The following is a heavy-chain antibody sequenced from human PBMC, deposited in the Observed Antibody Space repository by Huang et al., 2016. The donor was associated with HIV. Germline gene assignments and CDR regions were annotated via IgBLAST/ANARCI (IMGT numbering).Heavy chain of an antibody. CDR1: GFSLDSYN. Sequence: EVQLVESGGGLVKAGGSLRLSCAASGFSLDSYNMYWVRQTPGKGLQWVSSICPSSSFIDYADSVKGRFIISRDNAKNSLYLQMNNLRGEDTAVYYCARDRGQQLSPFDSWGQGTLVTVSS. V-gene: IGHV3-21*01. J-gene: IGHJ4*02. CDR3: ARDRGQQLSPFDS. CDR2: ICPSSSFI. D-gene: IGHD6-13*01.